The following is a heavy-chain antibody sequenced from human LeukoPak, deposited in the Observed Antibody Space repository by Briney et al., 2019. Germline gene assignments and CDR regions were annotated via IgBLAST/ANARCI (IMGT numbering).Heavy chain of an antibody. V-gene: IGHV4-39*01. CDR1: GGSISSSSYY. CDR2: IYYSGST. J-gene: IGHJ5*02. CDR3: ARQSLERHRNWFDP. D-gene: IGHD1-1*01. Sequence: SETLSLTCTVSGGSISSSSYYWGWIRQPPGKGLEWIGSIYYSGSTYYNPSLKSRVTISVDTSKNKFSLKLSSVTAADTAVYYCARQSLERHRNWFDPWGQGTLVTVSS.